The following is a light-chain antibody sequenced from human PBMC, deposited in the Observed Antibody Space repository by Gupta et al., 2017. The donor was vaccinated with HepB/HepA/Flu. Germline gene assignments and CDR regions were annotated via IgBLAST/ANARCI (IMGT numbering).Light chain of an antibody. CDR1: TIGSNS. J-gene: IGLJ2*01. CDR2: DDS. V-gene: IGLV3-21*02. CDR3: QVWDTNSDHVV. Sequence: YVLPQPPPASVAPGETARIMRGENTIGSNSVHGYQQKAGQAPVLVVYDDSDRPSGIPERFSGSNSGTTATLTISRVEAGDEADYYCQVWDTNSDHVVFGGGTNLTVL.